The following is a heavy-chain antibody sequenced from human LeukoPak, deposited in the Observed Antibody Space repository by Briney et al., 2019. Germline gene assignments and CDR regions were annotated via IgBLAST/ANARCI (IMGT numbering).Heavy chain of an antibody. CDR1: GFTFRSYV. V-gene: IGHV3-30*04. J-gene: IGHJ4*02. Sequence: PGGSLRLSCAASGFTFRSYVVRWVRQAPGKGLEWVAVISYDGSNKYYADSVKGRFTISRDNSKNTLYLQMSSLRAEDTAVYYCASGRMSYFDYWGQGTLVTVSS. D-gene: IGHD1-26*01. CDR2: ISYDGSNK. CDR3: ASGRMSYFDY.